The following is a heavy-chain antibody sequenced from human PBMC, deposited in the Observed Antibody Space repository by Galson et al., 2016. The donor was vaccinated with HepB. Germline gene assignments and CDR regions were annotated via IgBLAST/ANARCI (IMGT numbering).Heavy chain of an antibody. CDR1: GFTFSTYA. CDR3: AMLIAPGAFDI. CDR2: ISGSGGST. J-gene: IGHJ3*02. D-gene: IGHD3-16*01. V-gene: IGHV3-23*01. Sequence: SLRLSCAASGFTFSTYAMSWVRQAPGKGLEWVSGISGSGGSTSDADSVKGRFTISRDNAKNSLFLQMNSLRADDTAVYYCAMLIAPGAFDIWGQGTMVTVSS.